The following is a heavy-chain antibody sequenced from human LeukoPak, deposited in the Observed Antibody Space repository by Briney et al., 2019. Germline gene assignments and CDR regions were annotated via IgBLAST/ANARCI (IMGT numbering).Heavy chain of an antibody. V-gene: IGHV4-34*01. D-gene: IGHD3-22*01. J-gene: IGHJ4*02. CDR1: GGSFSGYY. CDR3: ASGTGYYDSSGYYPFDY. CDR2: INHSGST. Sequence: SETLSLTCAVYGGSFSGYYWSWIRQPPGKGLEWIGEINHSGSTNCNPSLKSRVTISVDTSKNQFSLKLSSVTAADTAVYYCASGTGYYDSSGYYPFDYWGQGTLVTVSS.